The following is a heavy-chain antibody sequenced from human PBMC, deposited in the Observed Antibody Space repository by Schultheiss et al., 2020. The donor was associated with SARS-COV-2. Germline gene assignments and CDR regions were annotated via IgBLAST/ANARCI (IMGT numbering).Heavy chain of an antibody. CDR1: GGSISSYY. J-gene: IGHJ6*02. V-gene: IGHV4-59*12. CDR2: IYYSGST. Sequence: SETLSLTCTVSGGSISSYYWSWIRQPPGKGLEWIGYIYYSGSTNYNPSLKSRVTISVDTSKNQFSLKLSSVTAADTAVYYCARVLRHSYGTLSHYYYGMDVWGQGTTVTVSS. D-gene: IGHD5-18*01. CDR3: ARVLRHSYGTLSHYYYGMDV.